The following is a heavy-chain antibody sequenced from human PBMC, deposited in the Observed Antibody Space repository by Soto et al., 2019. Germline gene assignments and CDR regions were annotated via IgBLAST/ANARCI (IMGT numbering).Heavy chain of an antibody. D-gene: IGHD3-22*01. V-gene: IGHV3-13*01. J-gene: IGHJ5*02. CDR3: ARGRSFSYDSTPPPRFDP. Sequence: GGSLRLSCAASGFIFSTFDIHWVRQAPGKGLEWVSGIGTLSDAVYAASVQSRFTISRQNDKNSVYLQMNSLRAGDTAVYYCARGRSFSYDSTPPPRFDPRGQGTLVTVSS. CDR1: GFIFSTFD. CDR2: IGTLSDA.